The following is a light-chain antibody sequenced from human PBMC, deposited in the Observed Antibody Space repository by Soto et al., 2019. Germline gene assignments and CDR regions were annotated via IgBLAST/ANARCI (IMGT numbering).Light chain of an antibody. J-gene: IGLJ1*01. CDR3: TSPTPGILYG. Sequence: QSVLTQPASVSGSPGQSITISCTGTSSDVGNYNYVSWYQQYPGRVPKLLIYMVSNRASGVSNRFSGSKSDNTASLTISGLQAEDEADYFCTSPTPGILYGFATGTKVTVL. CDR2: MVS. CDR1: SSDVGNYNY. V-gene: IGLV2-14*01.